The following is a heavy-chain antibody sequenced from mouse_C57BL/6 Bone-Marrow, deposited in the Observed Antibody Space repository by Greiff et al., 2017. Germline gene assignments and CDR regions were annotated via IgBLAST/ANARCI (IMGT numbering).Heavy chain of an antibody. CDR2: ISSGGDYI. Sequence: DVQLQESGEGLVKPGGSLKLSCAASGFTFSSYAMSWVRQTPEKRLEWVAYISSGGDYIYYADTVKGRFTISRDNARNTLYLQMSSLKSEDTAMYYCTREGTGTCGYFDVWGTGTTVTVSS. V-gene: IGHV5-9-1*02. J-gene: IGHJ1*03. D-gene: IGHD4-1*01. CDR1: GFTFSSYA. CDR3: TREGTGTCGYFDV.